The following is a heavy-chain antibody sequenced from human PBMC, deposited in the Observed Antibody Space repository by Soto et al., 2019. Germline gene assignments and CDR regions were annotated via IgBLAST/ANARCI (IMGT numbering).Heavy chain of an antibody. D-gene: IGHD1-1*01. J-gene: IGHJ5*02. CDR2: TYYYRSKWYI. Sequence: QTLSLTCDISGDSVSSNNAAWNWIRQSPSRGLEWLGRTYYYRSKWYIDYAVSVKGRISINAVTSKNQVSLQLNAVIPDDTVVYYCARDDGPRTTRRFDAWGQGILVTVSS. CDR1: GDSVSSNNAA. CDR3: ARDDGPRTTRRFDA. V-gene: IGHV6-1*01.